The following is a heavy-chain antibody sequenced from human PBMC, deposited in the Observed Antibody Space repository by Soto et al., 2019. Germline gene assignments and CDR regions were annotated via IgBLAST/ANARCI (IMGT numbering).Heavy chain of an antibody. CDR1: GFTFSSFW. CDR3: AREAYRGYSYPRY. J-gene: IGHJ4*02. CDR2: IKQDGNEK. Sequence: QPGGSLRLSCAASGFTFSSFWMTWVRQAPGKGLEWVANIKQDGNEKYYVDSVKGRFTIFRDNGKNSLYLQMNSLRAEDTAVYFCAREAYRGYSYPRYWGLGIMVTVAS. V-gene: IGHV3-7*01. D-gene: IGHD5-18*01.